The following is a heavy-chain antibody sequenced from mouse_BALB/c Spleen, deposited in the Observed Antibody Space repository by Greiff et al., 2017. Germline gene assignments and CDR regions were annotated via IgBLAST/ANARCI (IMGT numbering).Heavy chain of an antibody. CDR2: IRSKSNNYAT. CDR3: VITTPYAMDY. Sequence: EVKLMESGGGLVQPKGSLKLSCAASGFTFNTYAMNWVRQAPGKGLEWVARIRSKSNNYATYYADSVKDRFTISRDDSQSMLYLQMNNLKTEDTAMYYCVITTPYAMDYWGQGTSVTVSA. D-gene: IGHD1-1*01. V-gene: IGHV10-1*02. CDR1: GFTFNTYA. J-gene: IGHJ4*01.